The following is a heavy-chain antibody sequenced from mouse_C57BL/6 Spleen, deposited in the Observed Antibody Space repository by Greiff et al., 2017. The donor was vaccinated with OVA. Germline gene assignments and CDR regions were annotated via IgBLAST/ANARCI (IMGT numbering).Heavy chain of an antibody. J-gene: IGHJ1*03. V-gene: IGHV1-26*01. D-gene: IGHD1-1*01. CDR2: INPNNGGT. CDR1: GYTFTDYY. Sequence: VQLQQSGPELVKPGASVKISCKASGYTFTDYYMNWVKQSHGKSLEWIGDINPNNGGTSYNQKFKGKATLTVDKSSSTAYMELRSLTSEDSAVYYCARDVRYYYGSSSWYFDVWGTGTTVTVSS. CDR3: ARDVRYYYGSSSWYFDV.